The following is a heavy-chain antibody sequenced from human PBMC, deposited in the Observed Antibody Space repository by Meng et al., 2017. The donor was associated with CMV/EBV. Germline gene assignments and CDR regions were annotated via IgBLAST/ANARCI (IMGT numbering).Heavy chain of an antibody. V-gene: IGHV3-21*01. CDR1: GFTFSSYS. CDR3: ARGLAAGTRIFDY. CDR2: ISSSSSYI. D-gene: IGHD6-13*01. J-gene: IGHJ4*02. Sequence: GGSLRLSCAASGFTFSSYSMNWVRQAPGKGLEWVSSISSSSSYIYYADSVKGRFTISRDNAKNSLYLQMNSLRAEDTAVYYCARGLAAGTRIFDYWGQGTLVTVSS.